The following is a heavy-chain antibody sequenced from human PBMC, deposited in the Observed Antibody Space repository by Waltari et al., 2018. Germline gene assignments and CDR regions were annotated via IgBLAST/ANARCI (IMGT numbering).Heavy chain of an antibody. J-gene: IGHJ6*02. CDR3: AGEKARYGFDV. Sequence: QLQESGPGLVKPSETLSLTCSVSGFSMTRSYWAWIRQPPGNGLEWIGSVFQTGSPSYNPSLKTRVTISVDSSKNLFTLRLTAVTAADTAVYYCAGEKARYGFDVWGQGTTVTVSS. CDR2: VFQTGSP. CDR1: GFSMTRSY. V-gene: IGHV4-38-2*02.